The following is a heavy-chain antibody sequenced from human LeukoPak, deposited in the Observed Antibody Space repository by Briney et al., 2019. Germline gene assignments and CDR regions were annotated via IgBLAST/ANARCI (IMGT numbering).Heavy chain of an antibody. CDR1: GFTFSSYS. CDR3: ARDREWFGELFPEY. Sequence: GGSLRLSCAASGFTFSSYSMNWVRQAPGKGLEWVSYISSSSSTIYYADSVKGRFTISRDNAKNSLYLQMNSLRAEDTAVYYCARDREWFGELFPEYWGQGTLVTVSS. CDR2: ISSSSSTI. J-gene: IGHJ4*02. V-gene: IGHV3-48*01. D-gene: IGHD3-10*01.